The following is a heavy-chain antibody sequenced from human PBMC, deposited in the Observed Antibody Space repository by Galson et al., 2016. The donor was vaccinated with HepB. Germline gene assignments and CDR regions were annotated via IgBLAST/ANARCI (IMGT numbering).Heavy chain of an antibody. V-gene: IGHV1-69*13. CDR2: INPIFGTG. CDR3: ARDPLFDY. Sequence: SVKISCKASGGTFSSYGISWVRQAPGHGLEWMGGINPIFGTGNNAQKFQGRVTITADESTSTAYMELSSLRSEDTAVYYCARDPLFDYWGQGTLVTVSS. J-gene: IGHJ4*02. CDR1: GGTFSSYG.